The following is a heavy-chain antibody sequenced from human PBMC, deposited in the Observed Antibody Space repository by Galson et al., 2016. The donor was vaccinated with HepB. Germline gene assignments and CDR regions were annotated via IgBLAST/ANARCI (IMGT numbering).Heavy chain of an antibody. CDR1: GYSISSGYY. J-gene: IGHJ4*02. D-gene: IGHD5-18*01. Sequence: SETLSLTCSVSGYSISSGYYWGWIRQPPGKGLEWIGSIYHSGNTYYNPSLKSRVIISVDTSKNQLSLKLSSVTAADTAVYYCARGLLAMVSNWGQGTLVTVSS. V-gene: IGHV4-38-2*02. CDR2: IYHSGNT. CDR3: ARGLLAMVSN.